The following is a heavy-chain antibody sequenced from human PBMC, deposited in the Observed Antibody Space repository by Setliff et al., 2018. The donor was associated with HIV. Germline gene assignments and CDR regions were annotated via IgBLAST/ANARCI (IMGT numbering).Heavy chain of an antibody. V-gene: IGHV4-38-2*01. J-gene: IGHJ4*02. CDR1: GYSISSGYY. CDR3: AGQMPGVRGVIVASIDS. CDR2: MYHSGST. D-gene: IGHD3-10*01. Sequence: ASETLSLTCAVSGYSISSGYYWGWIRQPPGKGLEWIGSMYHSGSTYYNPSLKSRVTISVDTSKDYFSLKPSYVTAADTAVYYCAGQMPGVRGVIVASIDSWGQGTLVTVSS.